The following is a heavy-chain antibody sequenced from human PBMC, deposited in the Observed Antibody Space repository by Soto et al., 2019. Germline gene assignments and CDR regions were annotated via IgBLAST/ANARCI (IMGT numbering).Heavy chain of an antibody. D-gene: IGHD5-18*01. Sequence: SVKVSCKASGGTFSSYTISCVRQAPGQGLEWMGRIIPILGIANYAQKFQGRVTITADKSTSTAYMELSSLRSEDTAVYYCARDRSGYSYGSAPVDYWGQGTLVTVSS. CDR3: ARDRSGYSYGSAPVDY. CDR1: GGTFSSYT. CDR2: IIPILGIA. V-gene: IGHV1-69*04. J-gene: IGHJ4*02.